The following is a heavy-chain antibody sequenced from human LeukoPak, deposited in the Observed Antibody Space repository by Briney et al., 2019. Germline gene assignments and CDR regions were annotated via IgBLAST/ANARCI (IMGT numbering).Heavy chain of an antibody. CDR1: GFIFNSYE. D-gene: IGHD3-3*01. J-gene: IGHJ5*02. CDR3: AREYNFWSGSHSYNWFDP. V-gene: IGHV3-48*03. CDR2: ISSSGSPL. Sequence: GGSLRLSCAASGFIFNSYEMNWVRQAPGKGLEWVSYISSSGSPLYYADSVKGRFTISRDNAKNSLYLQMNSLRADDTAVYYCAREYNFWSGSHSYNWFDPWGQGTLVTVSS.